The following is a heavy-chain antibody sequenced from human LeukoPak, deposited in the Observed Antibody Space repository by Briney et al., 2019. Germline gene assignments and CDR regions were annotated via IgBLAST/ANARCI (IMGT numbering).Heavy chain of an antibody. CDR2: ISASNGNT. J-gene: IGHJ4*02. CDR1: GYIFTSYG. V-gene: IGHV1-18*01. CDR3: ARDRSNSAPYYFDY. D-gene: IGHD1-26*01. Sequence: GASVKVSCKASGYIFTSYGINWVRQAPGHGLEWMGWISASNGNTNYAQKLQGRVTMTTDTSTNTAYMELRSLRSDDTAVYYCARDRSNSAPYYFDYWGQGTLVTVSS.